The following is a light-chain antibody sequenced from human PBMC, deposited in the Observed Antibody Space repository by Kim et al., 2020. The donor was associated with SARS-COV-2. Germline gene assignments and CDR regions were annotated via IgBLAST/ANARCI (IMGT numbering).Light chain of an antibody. Sequence: VALGQTVRITCQGDSRRSYYATWYQQKPGQAPLIVIYGKNNRPSGIPDRFSGSSAGNTASLTITGTQAGDEADYYCNSRDSNDNVVFGGGTQLTVL. CDR3: NSRDSNDNVV. CDR1: SRRSYY. V-gene: IGLV3-19*01. CDR2: GKN. J-gene: IGLJ2*01.